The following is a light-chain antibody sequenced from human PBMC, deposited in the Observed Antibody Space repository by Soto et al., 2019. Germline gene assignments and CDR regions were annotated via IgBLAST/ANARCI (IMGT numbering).Light chain of an antibody. Sequence: QSVLTQPPSVSAAPGQRVTISCSGKSSNIGDNDVAWFRHPPGTAPELLIYDDTKRPSGIPDRISGSKSGTSATLGIIGLQTGDEADYYCGTWDSSLSAVVFGGGTKLTVL. CDR1: SSNIGDND. V-gene: IGLV1-51*01. CDR3: GTWDSSLSAVV. CDR2: DDT. J-gene: IGLJ3*02.